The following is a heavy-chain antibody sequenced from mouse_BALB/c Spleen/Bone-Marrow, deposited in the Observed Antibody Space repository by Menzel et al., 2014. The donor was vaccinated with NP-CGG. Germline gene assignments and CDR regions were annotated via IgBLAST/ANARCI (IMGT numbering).Heavy chain of an antibody. J-gene: IGHJ4*01. V-gene: IGHV1S81*02. D-gene: IGHD2-1*01. CDR1: GYTFTSYW. Sequence: VQLQQSGAELVKPGASVKLSCKASGYTFTSYWMHWVKRRPGQGLEWIGEISPSNGRTNYNEKFKSKATLTVDKSSSTAYMQLCSLTSEDSAVYYCARSYGNYYAMDYWGQGTSVTVSS. CDR2: ISPSNGRT. CDR3: ARSYGNYYAMDY.